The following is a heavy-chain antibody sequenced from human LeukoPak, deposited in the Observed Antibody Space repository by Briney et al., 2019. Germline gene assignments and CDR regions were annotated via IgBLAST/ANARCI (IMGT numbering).Heavy chain of an antibody. CDR3: ASRDIVHFSPASAFDN. CDR1: GDSVSSNSAA. J-gene: IGHJ3*02. CDR2: TYHRSKWYN. D-gene: IGHD5-12*01. V-gene: IGHV6-1*01. Sequence: SQTLSLTCVISGDSVSSNSAAWNWIRQSPSRGLEWLGRTYHRSKWYNDYAQSVKSRIIINPDTAKNEFSLQLKSVTPEDTAVYYCASRDIVHFSPASAFDNWGQGTMVTVSS.